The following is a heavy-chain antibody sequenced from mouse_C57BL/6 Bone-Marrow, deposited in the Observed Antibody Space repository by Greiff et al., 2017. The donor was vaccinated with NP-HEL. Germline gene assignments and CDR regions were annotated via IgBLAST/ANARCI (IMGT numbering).Heavy chain of an antibody. CDR3: ARGDGYYSAY. V-gene: IGHV1-50*01. Sequence: QVQLQQPGAELVKPGASVKLSCKASGYTFTSYWMQWVKQRPGQGLEWIGEIDPSDSYTNYNQKFKGKATLTVDKSSSTAYMQLSSLTSEDSAVYYCARGDGYYSAYWGQGTLVTVSA. J-gene: IGHJ3*01. D-gene: IGHD2-3*01. CDR2: IDPSDSYT. CDR1: GYTFTSYW.